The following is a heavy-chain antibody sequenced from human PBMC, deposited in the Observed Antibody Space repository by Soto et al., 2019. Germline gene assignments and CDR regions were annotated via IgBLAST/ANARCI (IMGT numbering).Heavy chain of an antibody. V-gene: IGHV3-30*18. Sequence: GGSLRLSCAASGFTFSRYGMEWVRQAPGKGLEWVAIISYDGSYQYYADSVKGRFTISRDNFKNTLFLQMNSLRTEDAAVYYCAKVPLEGHADHWGQGTLVTVSS. CDR1: GFTFSRYG. CDR3: AKVPLEGHADH. CDR2: ISYDGSYQ. J-gene: IGHJ4*02. D-gene: IGHD1-1*01.